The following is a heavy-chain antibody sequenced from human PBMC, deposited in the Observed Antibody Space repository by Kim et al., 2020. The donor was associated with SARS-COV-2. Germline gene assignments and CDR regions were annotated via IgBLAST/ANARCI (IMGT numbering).Heavy chain of an antibody. CDR2: IIPILGIA. CDR1: GGTFSSYA. J-gene: IGHJ6*02. D-gene: IGHD4-4*01. CDR3: ASTVDYSNYVYYYYGMDV. Sequence: SVKVSCKASGGTFSSYAISWVRQAPGQGLEWMGRIIPILGIANYAQKFQGRVTITADKSTSTAYMELSSLRSEDTAVYYCASTVDYSNYVYYYYGMDVWGQGTTVTVSS. V-gene: IGHV1-69*04.